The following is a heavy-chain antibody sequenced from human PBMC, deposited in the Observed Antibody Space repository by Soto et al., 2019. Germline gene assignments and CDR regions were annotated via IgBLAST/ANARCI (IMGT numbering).Heavy chain of an antibody. CDR3: ARRGYSSSWYYYYYYGMDV. D-gene: IGHD6-13*01. CDR2: MNPNSGNT. Sequence: QVQLVQSGAEVKKPGASVKVSCKASGYTFTSYDINWVRQATGQGLEWMGWMNPNSGNTGYAQKFQGRVTMTRNTAISTVYMELSSLGSEDTAVYYCARRGYSSSWYYYYYYGMDVWGQGTTVTVSS. CDR1: GYTFTSYD. V-gene: IGHV1-8*01. J-gene: IGHJ6*02.